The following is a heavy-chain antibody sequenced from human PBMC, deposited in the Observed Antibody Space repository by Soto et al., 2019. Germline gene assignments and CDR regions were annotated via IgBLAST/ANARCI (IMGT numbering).Heavy chain of an antibody. CDR2: ISYDGSNK. J-gene: IGHJ4*02. CDR3: AKSPGVATTTRYYFDY. D-gene: IGHD3-22*01. V-gene: IGHV3-30*18. Sequence: QVQLVESGGGVVQPGRSLRLSCAASGFTFSSYGMHWVRQAPGKGLEWVAVISYDGSNKYYADSVKGRFTISRDNSKNTLYLQMNSLRAEDTAVYYCAKSPGVATTTRYYFDYWGQGTLVTVSS. CDR1: GFTFSSYG.